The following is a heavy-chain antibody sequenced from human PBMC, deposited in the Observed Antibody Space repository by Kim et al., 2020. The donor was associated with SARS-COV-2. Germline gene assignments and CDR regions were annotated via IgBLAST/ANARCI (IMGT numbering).Heavy chain of an antibody. J-gene: IGHJ4*02. CDR3: ARGRITMIVVVTEFDY. D-gene: IGHD3-22*01. V-gene: IGHV4-31*03. CDR2: IYYSGRT. CDR1: GGSISTGSYY. Sequence: SETLSLTCTVSGGSISTGSYYWSWIRQPPGKGLEWIGCIYYSGRTYYNPSLKSRVTISVDTSKNHFSLRLSSVTAAATAVYYCARGRITMIVVVTEFDYWGQGTLVTVSS.